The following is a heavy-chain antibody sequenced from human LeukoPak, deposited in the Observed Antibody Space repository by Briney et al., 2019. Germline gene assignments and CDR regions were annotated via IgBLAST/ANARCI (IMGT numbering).Heavy chain of an antibody. CDR2: INPNSGGT. V-gene: IGHV1-2*02. D-gene: IGHD2-21*01. J-gene: IGHJ5*02. Sequence: ASVKVSCKTSGYSFTDYYMHWVRQAPGQGLEWMGWINPNSGGTSAAQKFQGRVTMTRDTSITTVYMEVSWLTSDDTAIYYCARADRLHGGAYLIGPWGQGTLVTVSS. CDR1: GYSFTDYY. CDR3: ARADRLHGGAYLIGP.